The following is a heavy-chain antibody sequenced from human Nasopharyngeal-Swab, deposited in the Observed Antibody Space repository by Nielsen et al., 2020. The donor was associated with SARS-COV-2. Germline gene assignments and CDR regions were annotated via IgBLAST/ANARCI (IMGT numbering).Heavy chain of an antibody. CDR1: GDSINSNTYY. J-gene: IGHJ6*02. CDR2: IYYSGST. CDR3: ASQRWDYSYGLDV. D-gene: IGHD5-24*01. Sequence: SETLSLTYTVSGDSINSNTYYWGWIRQPPGKGLEWIGTIYYSGSTYYNPSLKSRVTISVDTSKNQFSLKLSSVTAADTAVYYCASQRWDYSYGLDVWGQGTTVTVSS. V-gene: IGHV4-39*01.